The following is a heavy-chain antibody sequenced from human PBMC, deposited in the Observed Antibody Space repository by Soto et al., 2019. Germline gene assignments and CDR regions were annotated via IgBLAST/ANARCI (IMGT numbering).Heavy chain of an antibody. Sequence: ASVKVSCKASGGTFSSYAISWVRQAPGQGLEWMGGIIPILGIANYAQKFQGRVTITADKSTSTAYMELSSLRSEDTAVYYCASPTGDSITMVRGATERAFDIWGQGTMVTVSS. V-gene: IGHV1-69*10. D-gene: IGHD3-10*01. J-gene: IGHJ3*02. CDR2: IIPILGIA. CDR3: ASPTGDSITMVRGATERAFDI. CDR1: GGTFSSYA.